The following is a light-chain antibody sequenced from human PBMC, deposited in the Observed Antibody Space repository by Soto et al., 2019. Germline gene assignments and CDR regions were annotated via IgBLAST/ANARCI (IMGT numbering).Light chain of an antibody. V-gene: IGKV1-5*03. CDR1: QYISSW. CDR3: QHYNSYSEA. J-gene: IGKJ1*01. Sequence: DIQMTQSPSALSASVGDRVIITCRASQYISSWLAWYKQKQGKAPKPRIYKASTLKSGVPSRFSGSGSGTEFTLTISSLQTDDFATYYCQHYNSYSEAFGQGTKVDIK. CDR2: KAS.